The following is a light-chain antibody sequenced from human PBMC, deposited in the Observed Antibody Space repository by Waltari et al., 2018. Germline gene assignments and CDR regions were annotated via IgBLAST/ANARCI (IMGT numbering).Light chain of an antibody. CDR3: QVWDINIDHVL. J-gene: IGLJ2*01. Sequence: SYDLTQPPSVSVSPGQTARISRAGDSIDTEVLNWYQQKPPQAPVLVIYADSERPSGIPERFSGSKSGSTATLTISGVEAGDEADYYCQVWDINIDHVLFGGGTRLTVL. CDR1: SIDTEV. V-gene: IGLV3-21*02. CDR2: ADS.